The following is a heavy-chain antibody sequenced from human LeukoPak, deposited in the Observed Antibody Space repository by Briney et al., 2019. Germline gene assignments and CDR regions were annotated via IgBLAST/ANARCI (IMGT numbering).Heavy chain of an antibody. V-gene: IGHV5-51*01. D-gene: IGHD2-15*01. CDR2: IYPGDSDT. CDR3: AIPYCSGGSCYPYYFDY. J-gene: IGHJ4*02. Sequence: GESLKISCQGSGYSFTSYWIGWVRQMPGKGLEWMGIIYPGDSDTRYSPSFQGQVTISADKSISTAYLQWSSLKASDTAMYYCAIPYCSGGSCYPYYFDYWGQGTLVTVSS. CDR1: GYSFTSYW.